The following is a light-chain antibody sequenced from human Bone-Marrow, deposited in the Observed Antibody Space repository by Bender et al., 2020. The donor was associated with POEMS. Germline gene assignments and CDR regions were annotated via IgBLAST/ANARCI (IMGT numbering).Light chain of an antibody. CDR3: NSYTSSSTLFV. CDR1: NSDIGDYNF. CDR2: DVT. V-gene: IGLV2-14*03. J-gene: IGLJ1*01. Sequence: QSALTQPASVSGSPGQSITISCTGTNSDIGDYNFVSWYQQHPGKAPKLIIYDVTSRPSGISARFSGSKSGNTASLTITCLRAEDEADYYCNSYTSSSTLFVFGSGTRVSVL.